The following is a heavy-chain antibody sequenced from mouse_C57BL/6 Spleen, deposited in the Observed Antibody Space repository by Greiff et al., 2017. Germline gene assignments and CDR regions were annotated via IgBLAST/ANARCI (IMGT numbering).Heavy chain of an antibody. CDR2: IDPSDSET. CDR1: GYTFTSYW. CDR3: ARTGPYYAMDY. Sequence: QVQLKESGAELVRPGSSVKLSCKASGYTFTSYWMHWVKQRPIQGLEWIGNIDPSDSETHYNQKFKDKATLTVDKSSSTAYMQLSSLTSEDSAVYYCARTGPYYAMDYWGQGTSVTVSS. J-gene: IGHJ4*01. V-gene: IGHV1-52*01.